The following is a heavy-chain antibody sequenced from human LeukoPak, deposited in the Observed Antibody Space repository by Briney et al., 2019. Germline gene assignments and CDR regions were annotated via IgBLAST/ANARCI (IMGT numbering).Heavy chain of an antibody. CDR3: ASQRITMVRGVIITYDY. D-gene: IGHD3-10*01. J-gene: IGHJ4*02. CDR1: GFTFSSYA. Sequence: GGSLRLSCAASGFTFSSYAMSWVRQAPGKGLEWVSAISGSGGSTYCADSVKRRFTISRDNSKNTLYLQMNSLRAGDTAVYYCASQRITMVRGVIITYDYWGQGTLVTVSS. V-gene: IGHV3-23*01. CDR2: ISGSGGST.